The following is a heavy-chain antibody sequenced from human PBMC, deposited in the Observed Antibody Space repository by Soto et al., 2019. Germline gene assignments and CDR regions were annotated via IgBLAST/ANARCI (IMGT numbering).Heavy chain of an antibody. CDR3: GRVGSASSPADY. CDR1: GYTFSTYG. V-gene: IGHV1-18*01. CDR2: ISVYNGNT. D-gene: IGHD2-15*01. J-gene: IGHJ4*02. Sequence: QVQLVQSGAEVKKPGASVKVSCKASGYTFSTYGINWVRQAPGQGLEWMGWISVYNGNTNYAQKFQDRVTLTTDTLTRTTYMEVRTLTSDDTAVYYCGRVGSASSPADYWGQGTLVTVSS.